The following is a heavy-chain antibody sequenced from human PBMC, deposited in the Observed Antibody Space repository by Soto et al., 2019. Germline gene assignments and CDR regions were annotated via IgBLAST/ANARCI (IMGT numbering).Heavy chain of an antibody. D-gene: IGHD2-8*01. CDR1: GYTFTGYY. V-gene: IGHV1-2*02. Sequence: ASVKVSCKASGYTFTGYYMHWVRQAPGQGLEWMGWINPNSGGTNYAQKFQGRVTMTRDTSISTAYMELSRLRSDDTAVYYCARELYSSRAFDYWGQGTLVTVSS. CDR3: ARELYSSRAFDY. J-gene: IGHJ4*02. CDR2: INPNSGGT.